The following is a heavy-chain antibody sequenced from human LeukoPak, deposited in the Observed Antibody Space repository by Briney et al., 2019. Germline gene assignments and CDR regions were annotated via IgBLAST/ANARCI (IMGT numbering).Heavy chain of an antibody. CDR3: ARNKPALIGAFDI. CDR2: IYHSGST. J-gene: IGHJ3*02. V-gene: IGHV4-30-2*01. CDR1: GGSISSGGYS. Sequence: SETLSLTCAVSGGSISSGGYSWSWIRRPPGKGLEWIGYIYHSGSTYYNPSLKSRVTISVDRSKNQFSLKLSSVTAADTAVYYCARNKPALIGAFDIWGQGTMVTVSS. D-gene: IGHD2/OR15-2a*01.